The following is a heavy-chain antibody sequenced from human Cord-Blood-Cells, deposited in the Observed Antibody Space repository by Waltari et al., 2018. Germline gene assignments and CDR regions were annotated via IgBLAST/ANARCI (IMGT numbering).Heavy chain of an antibody. CDR2: MYYSGST. Sequence: QVQLQESGPGLVKPSETPSRSVTVPGGSISSYCWTCMRPPPGKGLEWIGYMYYSGSTNYNPSIKSRVIISVDTSKNHFSLKLSSGTAADTAVYYCARGVVAATPLVWFDYWGQGTLVTVSS. D-gene: IGHD2-15*01. J-gene: IGHJ4*02. V-gene: IGHV4-59*01. CDR3: ARGVVAATPLVWFDY. CDR1: GGSISSYC.